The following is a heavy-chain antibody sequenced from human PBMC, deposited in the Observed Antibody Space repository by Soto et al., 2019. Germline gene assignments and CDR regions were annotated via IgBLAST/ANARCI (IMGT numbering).Heavy chain of an antibody. Sequence: SETLPLTCAVSGDSVTSNVWWSWVRQPPGKGLEWIGEAYHNGRTDYNPSLKSRATMSVDTSKNEFSLKLTSLTAADTAIYYCARDAAVPGESDRFDYWAQGTLVTVS. CDR3: ARDAAVPGESDRFDY. J-gene: IGHJ4*02. D-gene: IGHD6-19*01. CDR1: GDSVTSNVW. CDR2: AYHNGRT. V-gene: IGHV4-4*02.